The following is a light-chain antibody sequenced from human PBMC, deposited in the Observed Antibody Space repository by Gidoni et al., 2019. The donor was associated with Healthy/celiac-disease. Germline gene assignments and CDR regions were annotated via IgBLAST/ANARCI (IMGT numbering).Light chain of an antibody. CDR2: GAS. CDR3: QQYNNWPPAWT. V-gene: IGKV3-15*01. CDR1: QSVSSN. Sequence: EIVMTQSPATLSVSQGARATLSCRASQSVSSNLAWYQQKPGQAPRLLIYGASTRATGIPARFSGSGSGTEFTLTISSLQSEDFAVYYCQQYNNWPPAWTFXXXTKVEIK. J-gene: IGKJ1*01.